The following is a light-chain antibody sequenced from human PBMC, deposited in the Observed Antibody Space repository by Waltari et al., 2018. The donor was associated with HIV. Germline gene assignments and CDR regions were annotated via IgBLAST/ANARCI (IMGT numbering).Light chain of an antibody. CDR2: DVS. Sequence: QSALTQPRSVSGSPGQSVTISCTETRSDVGGYNYVSWYQQHPGKDPKVMIYDVSKRPSWVPDRFSGSKSGNTASLTISGLQAEDEADYYCCSYAGSYIWVFGGGTKLTVL. CDR3: CSYAGSYIWV. J-gene: IGLJ3*02. V-gene: IGLV2-11*01. CDR1: RSDVGGYNY.